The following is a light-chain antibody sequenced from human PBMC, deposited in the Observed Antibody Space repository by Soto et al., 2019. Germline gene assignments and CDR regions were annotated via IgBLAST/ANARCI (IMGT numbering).Light chain of an antibody. CDR3: QSFHSDLRGFD. CDR2: GNN. J-gene: IGLJ1*01. Sequence: QSVLTQAPSISQAPGQRVTISCTGSSSNIGAGYDVHWFQQFPGTAPRLLIHGNNNRPSGVPDRFSCSESGTSASLAIAGLQAGDEAIYYSQSFHSDLRGFDFGTRTKVT. V-gene: IGLV1-40*01. CDR1: SSNIGAGYD.